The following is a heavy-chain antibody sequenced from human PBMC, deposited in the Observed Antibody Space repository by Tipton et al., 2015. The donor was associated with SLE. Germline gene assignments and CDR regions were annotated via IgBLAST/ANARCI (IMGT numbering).Heavy chain of an antibody. V-gene: IGHV4-59*01. CDR2: IRYSGSA. J-gene: IGHJ4*02. D-gene: IGHD3-16*01. CDR3: ARGGGSSNFDPPGY. CDR1: GGSLTNYY. Sequence: TLSLTCTVSGGSLTNYYWNWIRQPPGKGLEWLGYIRYSGSAYYRPSLKSRVTMSVYTSKNQFSLKLTSVTAADTAVYYCARGGGSSNFDPPGYWGQGTLVTVSS.